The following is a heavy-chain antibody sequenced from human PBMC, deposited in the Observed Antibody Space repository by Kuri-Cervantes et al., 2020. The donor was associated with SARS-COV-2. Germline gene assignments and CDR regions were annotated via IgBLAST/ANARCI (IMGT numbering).Heavy chain of an antibody. CDR3: ARADPVTHLFDY. V-gene: IGHV4-38-2*01. J-gene: IGHJ4*02. D-gene: IGHD4-17*01. Sequence: SETLSLTCAVSGYSISSGYYWGWIQQPPGKGLEWIGSIYHSGSTYYNPSLKSRVTISVDTSKNQFSLKLSSVTAADTAVYYCARADPVTHLFDYWGQGTLVTVSS. CDR1: GYSISSGYY. CDR2: IYHSGST.